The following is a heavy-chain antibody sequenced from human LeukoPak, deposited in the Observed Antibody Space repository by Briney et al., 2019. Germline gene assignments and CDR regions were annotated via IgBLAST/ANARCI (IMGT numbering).Heavy chain of an antibody. J-gene: IGHJ4*02. D-gene: IGHD6-13*01. Sequence: ASVKVSCKASGYTFTSYGISWVRQAPGQGLECMGWINPYNGNTKFAQKLQGRVTMTTDTSTSTAYMELRSLKSDDTAVYYCARDNDISPRYSSSWSLDYWGQGTLVTVSS. CDR1: GYTFTSYG. CDR3: ARDNDISPRYSSSWSLDY. V-gene: IGHV1-18*01. CDR2: INPYNGNT.